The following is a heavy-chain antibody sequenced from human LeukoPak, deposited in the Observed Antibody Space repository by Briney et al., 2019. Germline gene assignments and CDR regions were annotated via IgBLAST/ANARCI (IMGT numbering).Heavy chain of an antibody. D-gene: IGHD3-22*01. CDR2: ISAYNGHT. CDR3: AKGLPPRRNYDSSGYYSYYSDY. J-gene: IGHJ4*02. V-gene: IGHV1-18*01. Sequence: ASVKVSCKASGYTFSSYGISWVRQAPGQGLEWMGWISAYNGHTIYAQKLQGRVTMTTDTSTSTAHMELRSLRSDDTAVYYCAKGLPPRRNYDSSGYYSYYSDYWGQGTLVTVSS. CDR1: GYTFSSYG.